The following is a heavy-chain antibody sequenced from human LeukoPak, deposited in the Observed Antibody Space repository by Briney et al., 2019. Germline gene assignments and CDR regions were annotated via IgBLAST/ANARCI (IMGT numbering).Heavy chain of an antibody. CDR1: GGSISSSSYY. Sequence: SETLSLTCTVSGGSISSSSYYWGWIRQPPGKGLEWIGSIYYSGSTYYNPSLKSRVTISVDTSKNQFSLKLSSVTAADTAVYYCARHRGGNSRWYFDYWGQGTLATVSS. D-gene: IGHD4-23*01. CDR2: IYYSGST. V-gene: IGHV4-39*01. J-gene: IGHJ4*02. CDR3: ARHRGGNSRWYFDY.